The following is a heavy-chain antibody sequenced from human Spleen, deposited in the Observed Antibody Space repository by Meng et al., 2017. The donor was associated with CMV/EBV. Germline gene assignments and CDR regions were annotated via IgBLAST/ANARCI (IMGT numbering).Heavy chain of an antibody. J-gene: IGHJ3*02. D-gene: IGHD5-24*01. Sequence: GESLKISCAASGFTFTNYAMSWVRQAPGKGLEWVSFISGTGRSTYYADSVRGRLTISRDNSKNTLYLQVNRLRAEDTAVYYCAKDIYNYAHHDALDIWGQGTMVTVSS. V-gene: IGHV3-23*01. CDR2: ISGTGRST. CDR3: AKDIYNYAHHDALDI. CDR1: GFTFTNYA.